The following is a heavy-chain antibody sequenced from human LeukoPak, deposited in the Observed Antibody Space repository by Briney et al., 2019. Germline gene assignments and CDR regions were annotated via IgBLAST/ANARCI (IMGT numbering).Heavy chain of an antibody. CDR3: AREAAVAGTGVYLDY. Sequence: ASVKVSCKASGYTFTGYYMHWVRQAPGQGLEWMGWINPDSGGTNFAQKFQGRVTMTRDTSISTAYMDLSRLRSDDTAVYYCAREAAVAGTGVYLDYWGQGTLVTVSS. J-gene: IGHJ4*02. CDR2: INPDSGGT. V-gene: IGHV1-2*02. CDR1: GYTFTGYY. D-gene: IGHD6-19*01.